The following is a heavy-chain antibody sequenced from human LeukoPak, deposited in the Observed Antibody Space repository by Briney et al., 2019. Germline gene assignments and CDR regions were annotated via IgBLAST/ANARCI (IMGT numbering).Heavy chain of an antibody. Sequence: GGSLRLSCAASGFTFSTYWMHWVRQAPGKGLVWVSRISSDGSIAINADSVEGRFTVSRDNAKNTMYLQMNSLRVEDTAVYYCARGDYGGNSAFHYWGQGTLVTVSS. V-gene: IGHV3-74*01. CDR1: GFTFSTYW. CDR3: ARGDYGGNSAFHY. D-gene: IGHD4-23*01. J-gene: IGHJ4*02. CDR2: ISSDGSIA.